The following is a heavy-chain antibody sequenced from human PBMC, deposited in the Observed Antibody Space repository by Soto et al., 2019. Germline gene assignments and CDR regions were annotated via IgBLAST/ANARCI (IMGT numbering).Heavy chain of an antibody. CDR2: SVPLSDRT. CDR3: ARKSGRDCHSGGGCFSLDV. V-gene: IGHV1-69*01. D-gene: IGHD2-15*01. Sequence: QVQLVQSGAEVKKPGSSLKVSCKVFGETLNSNPIGWVRQAPGQGLEWVGGSVPLSDRTTYAQELQGRVTVTEDGSTSTGYMELSNLKSDDTAVYYCARKSGRDCHSGGGCFSLDVWGQGSLITVSS. J-gene: IGHJ4*02. CDR1: GETLNSNP.